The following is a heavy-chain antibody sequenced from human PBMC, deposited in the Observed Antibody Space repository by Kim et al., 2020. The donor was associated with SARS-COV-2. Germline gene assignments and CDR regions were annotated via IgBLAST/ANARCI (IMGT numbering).Heavy chain of an antibody. CDR1: GGSFSGYY. D-gene: IGHD1-26*01. CDR2: INHSGST. Sequence: SETLSLTCAVYGGSFSGYYWSWIRQPPGKGLEWIGEINHSGSTNYNPSLKSRVTISVDTSKNQFSLKLSSVTAADTAVYYCARTYFGEWELPNASFDYWGQGTLVTVSS. CDR3: ARTYFGEWELPNASFDY. V-gene: IGHV4-34*01. J-gene: IGHJ4*02.